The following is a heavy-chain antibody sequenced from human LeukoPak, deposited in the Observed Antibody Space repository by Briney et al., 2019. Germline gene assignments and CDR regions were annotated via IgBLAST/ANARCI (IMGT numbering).Heavy chain of an antibody. CDR3: ARPRGSGSYFYFDS. CDR1: GFTFSSYD. D-gene: IGHD3-10*01. J-gene: IGHJ4*02. V-gene: IGHV3-33*01. CDR2: IWYDGSNK. Sequence: PGGSLRLSCAASGFTFSSYDMHWVRQAPGKGLEWVAVIWYDGSNKYYADSVSGRFNIPRDNSKNTLYLQMNSLRAEDTAVYYCARPRGSGSYFYFDSWGQGTLVTVSP.